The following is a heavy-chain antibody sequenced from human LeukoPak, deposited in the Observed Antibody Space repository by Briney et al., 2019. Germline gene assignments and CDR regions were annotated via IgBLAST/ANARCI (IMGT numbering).Heavy chain of an antibody. Sequence: GASVKVSCKASGYTFTGYYMHWVRQAPGQGLEWMGWINPNSGGTNYAQKFQGRVTMTRDTSISTAYTELSRLRSDDTAVYYCARDPMVRGIYNWFDPWGQGTLVTVSS. V-gene: IGHV1-2*02. CDR3: ARDPMVRGIYNWFDP. D-gene: IGHD3-10*01. CDR1: GYTFTGYY. CDR2: INPNSGGT. J-gene: IGHJ5*02.